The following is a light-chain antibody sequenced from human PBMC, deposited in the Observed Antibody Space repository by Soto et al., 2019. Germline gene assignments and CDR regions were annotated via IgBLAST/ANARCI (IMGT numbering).Light chain of an antibody. J-gene: IGLJ2*01. V-gene: IGLV2-14*01. Sequence: QSALTQPASVSGSPGQSITISCTGTSSDVGGYNYVSWYQQHPGKAPKLMIYDVSNRPSGVSNRFSGSKSGNTASLTISGLQAEDEADYYCSSYTSSSPHVVFVGGTKVTVL. CDR3: SSYTSSSPHVV. CDR2: DVS. CDR1: SSDVGGYNY.